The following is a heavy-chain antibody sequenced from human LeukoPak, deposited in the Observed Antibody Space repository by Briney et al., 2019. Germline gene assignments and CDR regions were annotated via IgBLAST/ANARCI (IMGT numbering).Heavy chain of an antibody. CDR2: INPTGGT. CDR3: ARDLGWSSSH. V-gene: IGHV1-2*02. J-gene: IGHJ4*02. Sequence: ASVKVSCKASGYTFNGHYMNWVRLAPGQGLEWMGWINPTGGTTYAQKFQDRVTMTRDTSINTAYMELSGLRSDDTAVYYCARDLGWSSSHWGQGTLVTVSS. CDR1: GYTFNGHY. D-gene: IGHD6-6*01.